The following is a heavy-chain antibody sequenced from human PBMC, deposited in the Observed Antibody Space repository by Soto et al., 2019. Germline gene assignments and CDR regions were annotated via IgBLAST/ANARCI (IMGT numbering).Heavy chain of an antibody. CDR3: VRGILS. V-gene: IGHV4-31*03. CDR1: GGSITSGGYY. CDR2: VRHSGST. J-gene: IGHJ1*01. Sequence: QVQLQESGPGLVKASQTLSLTCNVSGGSITSGGYYWTWIRQHPGKGLEWIGNVRHSGSTFYNPSLKGRVSISVDTSKTQFSLKLSSVTAADTAVYFCVRGILSWGQGTLVTVSS.